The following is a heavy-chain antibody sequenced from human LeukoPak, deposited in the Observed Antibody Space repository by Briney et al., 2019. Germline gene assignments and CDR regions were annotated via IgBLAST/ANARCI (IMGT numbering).Heavy chain of an antibody. Sequence: PSGTLSLTCAVSGGSITTTNFWSWVRQPPGGGLEWIGEISLAGRTQYNPSLRGRVHISIDESKNHLYLTLASVTAADTAVYYCATTNLFHPYWYFDLWGRGALVTVSS. CDR2: ISLAGRT. J-gene: IGHJ2*01. D-gene: IGHD1-26*01. CDR3: ATTNLFHPYWYFDL. V-gene: IGHV4-4*02. CDR1: GGSITTTNF.